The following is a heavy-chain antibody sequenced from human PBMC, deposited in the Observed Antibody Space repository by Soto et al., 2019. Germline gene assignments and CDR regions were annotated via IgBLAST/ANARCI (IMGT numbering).Heavy chain of an antibody. D-gene: IGHD6-25*01. Sequence: SDTLSLTCTVSGGSIDSGDYYWSWIRQPPGKGLEWIGYVYYSGTTNYNPFLKSRVTLSLDKSKNQFSLKMNSVTAADTAVYYGSREVMAAPHFVAHWGWGTLV. CDR2: VYYSGTT. V-gene: IGHV4-61*08. CDR1: GGSIDSGDYY. CDR3: SREVMAAPHFVAH. J-gene: IGHJ5*02.